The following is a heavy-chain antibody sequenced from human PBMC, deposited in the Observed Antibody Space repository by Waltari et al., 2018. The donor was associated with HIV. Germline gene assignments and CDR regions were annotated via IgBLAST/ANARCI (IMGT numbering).Heavy chain of an antibody. CDR3: ARHVRLKRDSSSSFDI. J-gene: IGHJ3*02. CDR1: GGSISSSSYY. V-gene: IGHV4-39*01. D-gene: IGHD6-13*01. CDR2: IYYSGST. Sequence: QLQLQESGPGLVKPSETLSLTCTVSGGSISSSSYYWGWIRQPPGKGLEWIGSIYYSGSTYYNPSLKSRVTISVDTSKNQFSLKLSSVTAADTAVYYCARHVRLKRDSSSSFDIWGQGTMVTVSS.